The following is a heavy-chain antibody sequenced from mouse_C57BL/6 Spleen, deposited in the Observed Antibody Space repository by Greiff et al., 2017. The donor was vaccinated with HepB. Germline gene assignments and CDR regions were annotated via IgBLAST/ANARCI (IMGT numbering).Heavy chain of an antibody. V-gene: IGHV5-17*01. J-gene: IGHJ3*01. CDR1: GFTFSDYG. Sequence: EVKLVESGGGLVKPGGSLKLSCAASGFTFSDYGMHWVRQAPEKGLEWVAYISSGSSTIYYADTVKGRFTISRYNAKNTLFLQMTSLRSEDTAMYYCARPYGSSHEAWFAYWGQGTLVTVSA. CDR3: ARPYGSSHEAWFAY. CDR2: ISSGSSTI. D-gene: IGHD1-1*01.